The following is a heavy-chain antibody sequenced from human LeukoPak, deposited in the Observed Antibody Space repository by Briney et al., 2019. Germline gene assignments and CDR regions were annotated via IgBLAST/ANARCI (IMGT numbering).Heavy chain of an antibody. J-gene: IGHJ4*02. V-gene: IGHV3-48*03. CDR1: GFTFSSYE. CDR3: ARVRGMLYYFDY. CDR2: ISSSGSTI. Sequence: GGSLRLSCAASGFTFSSYEMNWVRQAPGKGLEWVSYISSSGSTIYYADSVKGRFTISRDNAKNSLYLQMNSLRAEDTAVYYCARVRGMLYYFDYWGRGTLVTVSS. D-gene: IGHD2-8*01.